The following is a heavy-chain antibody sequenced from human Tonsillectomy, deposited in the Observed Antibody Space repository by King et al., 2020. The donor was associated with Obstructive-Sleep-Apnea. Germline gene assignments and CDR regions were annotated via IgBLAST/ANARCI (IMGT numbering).Heavy chain of an antibody. V-gene: IGHV4-59*08. Sequence: QLQESGPGLVKPSETLSLTCTVSGGSIRSDDLSWIRQPPGKGLEWIGYKHDIGSTNYTPSLKSRVTISLDTSKNQFSLKLSSVTAADTAVYYCAGTNGYSSGWHLQYWGQGTLVTVSS. J-gene: IGHJ1*01. CDR1: GGSIRSDD. D-gene: IGHD6-19*01. CDR3: AGTNGYSSGWHLQY. CDR2: KHDIGST.